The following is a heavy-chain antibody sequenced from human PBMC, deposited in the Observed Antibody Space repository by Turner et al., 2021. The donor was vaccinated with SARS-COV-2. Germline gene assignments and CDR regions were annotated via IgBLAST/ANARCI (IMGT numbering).Heavy chain of an antibody. CDR1: GYTFTVYY. J-gene: IGHJ5*02. V-gene: IGHV1-2*04. D-gene: IGHD5-18*01. CDR3: AREDRGYSYGYGRFDP. CDR2: INPNSGGT. Sequence: QVQLVQTGAEAKKPGASVKVSCKASGYTFTVYYIHWVRQAPGQGLEWMGWINPNSGGTNYAQKFQGWVTMTRDTSISTAYMELSRLRSDDTAVYYCAREDRGYSYGYGRFDPWGQGTLVTVSS.